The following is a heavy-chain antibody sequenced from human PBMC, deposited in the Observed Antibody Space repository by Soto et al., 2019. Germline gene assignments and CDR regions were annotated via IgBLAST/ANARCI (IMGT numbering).Heavy chain of an antibody. CDR2: IGGGNTDR. CDR1: RFIFSDYA. Sequence: DVQLLESGGGLVQPGGSLTLSCAASRFIFSDYAMNWVCQAPGKGLEWVSSIGGGNTDRYYADSVKGRFIISRDNSKNTMYLQMNSLRDDDTAVYYCAKDAVSYNGKWEWFDSWGQGTLVTVSS. J-gene: IGHJ5*01. D-gene: IGHD1-26*01. CDR3: AKDAVSYNGKWEWFDS. V-gene: IGHV3-23*01.